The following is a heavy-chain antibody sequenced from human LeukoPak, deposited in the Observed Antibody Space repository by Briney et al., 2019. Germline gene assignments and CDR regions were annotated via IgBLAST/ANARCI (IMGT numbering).Heavy chain of an antibody. CDR3: ARELNTIFGVVIISTQFDY. V-gene: IGHV4-4*07. Sequence: SETLSLTCTVSGGTTSIYYWIWIRQIAGKGLEWIGRIHASGDTTYNPSLKSRVTISVDTSKNQFSLQLNSVTPEDTAVYYCARELNTIFGVVIISTQFDYWGQGTLVTVSS. J-gene: IGHJ4*02. CDR1: GGTTSIYY. D-gene: IGHD3-3*01. CDR2: IHASGDT.